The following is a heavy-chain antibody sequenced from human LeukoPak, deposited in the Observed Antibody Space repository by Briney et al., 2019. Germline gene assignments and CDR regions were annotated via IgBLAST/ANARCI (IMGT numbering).Heavy chain of an antibody. V-gene: IGHV3-7*01. Sequence: PGGTLRLSCAASGFYFRTYWMTWVRHAPGKGLEWVANIKEDGSEKYYVDSVKGRFTVSRDNANNSLYLQMNSLRVEDTAVYYCARDEEAALGYWGQRTLVTVSS. D-gene: IGHD2-15*01. CDR1: GFYFRTYW. CDR3: ARDEEAALGY. CDR2: IKEDGSEK. J-gene: IGHJ4*02.